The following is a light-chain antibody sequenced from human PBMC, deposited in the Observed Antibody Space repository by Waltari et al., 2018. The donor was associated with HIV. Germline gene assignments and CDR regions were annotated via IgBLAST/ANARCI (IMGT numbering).Light chain of an antibody. CDR2: DAS. CDR3: QQYDNVPVT. V-gene: IGKV1-33*01. CDR1: QDISSY. Sequence: DIQMTQSPSSLSASVGDRVNITCQASQDISSYLNWYQQKPGNAPKLLIYDASDLETGVPSRFSGSGSGTDFTFTISSLQPADIATYYCQQYDNVPVTFGPGTKVEIK. J-gene: IGKJ3*01.